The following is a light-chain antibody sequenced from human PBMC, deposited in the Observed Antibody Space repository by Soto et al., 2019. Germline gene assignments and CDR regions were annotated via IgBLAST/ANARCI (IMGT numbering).Light chain of an antibody. J-gene: IGLJ2*01. Sequence: QSVLTQPPSASGTPGQRVTISCSGSSSNIGSNYVYWYQQLPGTAPKLLIYRNNQRPSGVPDRFSGSKSGTSASLAISGLRSEDEAAYYCAAWDDTLIALVFGGGTKLTVL. CDR1: SSNIGSNY. CDR3: AAWDDTLIALV. V-gene: IGLV1-47*01. CDR2: RNN.